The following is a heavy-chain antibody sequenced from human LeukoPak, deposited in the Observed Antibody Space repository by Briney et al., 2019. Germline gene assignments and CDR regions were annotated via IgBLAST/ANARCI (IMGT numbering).Heavy chain of an antibody. V-gene: IGHV4-34*01. D-gene: IGHD3-22*01. CDR3: ARDTYYYDSSGYIYFDY. Sequence: SETLSLTCAVYGGSFSGYYWSWIRQPPGKGLEWIGEINHSGSTNYNPSLKSRVTISGDTSKNQFSLKLSSVTAADTAVYYCARDTYYYDSSGYIYFDYWGQGTLVTVSS. CDR1: GGSFSGYY. J-gene: IGHJ4*02. CDR2: INHSGST.